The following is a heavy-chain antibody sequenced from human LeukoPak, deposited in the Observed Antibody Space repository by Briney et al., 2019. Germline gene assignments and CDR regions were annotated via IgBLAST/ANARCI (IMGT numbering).Heavy chain of an antibody. CDR1: GYTFTGYY. CDR3: AVSVATISADYYYGMDV. V-gene: IGHV1-8*02. Sequence: ASVKVSCKASGYTFTGYYMHWVRQAPGQGLEWMGWMNPNSGNTGYAQKFQGRVTMTRNTSISTAYMELSSLRSEDTAVYYCAVSVATISADYYYGMDVWGQGTTVTVSS. CDR2: MNPNSGNT. J-gene: IGHJ6*02. D-gene: IGHD5-12*01.